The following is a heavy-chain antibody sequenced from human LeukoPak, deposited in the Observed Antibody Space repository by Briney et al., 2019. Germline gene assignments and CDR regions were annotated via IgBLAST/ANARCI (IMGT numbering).Heavy chain of an antibody. D-gene: IGHD6-19*01. CDR2: IIPIFGTA. CDR3: ATDPGVSGWYWGNS. CDR1: GGTFSSYA. J-gene: IGHJ5*01. Sequence: SVKVSCKASGGTFSSYAISWVRQAPGQGLEWMRGIIPIFGTANYAQKFQGRVTITADESTSTAYMELSSLRAEDTAVYYCATDPGVSGWYWGNSWGXXTLVTXSS. V-gene: IGHV1-69*13.